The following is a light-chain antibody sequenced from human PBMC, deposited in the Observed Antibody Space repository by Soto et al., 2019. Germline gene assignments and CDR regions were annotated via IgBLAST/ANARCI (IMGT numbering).Light chain of an antibody. V-gene: IGLV2-8*01. CDR1: SSDVGGYNY. CDR3: TSYAANNKVL. Sequence: QSALTQPPSASGSPGQSVTISCTGTSSDVGGYNYVSWYQQHPGKAPKLVIYEVTKRPSGVPDRFSGYKSDKTASLTVSGLQAADEADYYCTSYAANNKVLFGGGTKLTVL. J-gene: IGLJ2*01. CDR2: EVT.